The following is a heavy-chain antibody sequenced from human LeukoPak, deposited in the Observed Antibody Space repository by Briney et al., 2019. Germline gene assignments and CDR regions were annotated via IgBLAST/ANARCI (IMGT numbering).Heavy chain of an antibody. J-gene: IGHJ3*02. CDR1: GGSISSSSYY. D-gene: IGHD6-6*01. Sequence: SETLSLTCTVSGGSISSSSYYWGWIRQPPGKGLEWIGSIYYSGSTYYNPSLKSRVTIPVDTSKNQFSLKLSSVTAADTAVYYCARGLGSIAARSAFDIWGQGTMVTVSS. V-gene: IGHV4-39*07. CDR3: ARGLGSIAARSAFDI. CDR2: IYYSGST.